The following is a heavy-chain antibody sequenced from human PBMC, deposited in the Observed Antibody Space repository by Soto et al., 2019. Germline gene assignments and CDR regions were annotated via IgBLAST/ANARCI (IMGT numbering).Heavy chain of an antibody. Sequence: QVQLVESGGGVVQPGRSLRLSCAASGFTFSSYAMHWVRQAPGKGLEWVAVISYYGSDKYYADSVKGRFTISRDNSKNTLSLQMNSLRADDTAVYYCAKALGELSPESYDYWGQGTLITVSS. CDR3: AKALGELSPESYDY. J-gene: IGHJ4*02. V-gene: IGHV3-30*18. CDR2: ISYYGSDK. CDR1: GFTFSSYA. D-gene: IGHD3-16*02.